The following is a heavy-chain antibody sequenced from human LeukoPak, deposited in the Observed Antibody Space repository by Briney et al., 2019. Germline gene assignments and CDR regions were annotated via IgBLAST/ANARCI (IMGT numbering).Heavy chain of an antibody. CDR1: GYTFTSYY. V-gene: IGHV1-46*01. Sequence: ASVKVSCKASGYTFTSYYMHWVRQAPGQGLEWMGIINPSGGSTSYAQKFQGRVTMTRDMSTSTVYMELSSLRSEDTAVYYCARVRRSLQYCGGDCWILDYWGQGTLVTVSS. CDR2: INPSGGST. J-gene: IGHJ4*02. D-gene: IGHD2-21*02. CDR3: ARVRRSLQYCGGDCWILDY.